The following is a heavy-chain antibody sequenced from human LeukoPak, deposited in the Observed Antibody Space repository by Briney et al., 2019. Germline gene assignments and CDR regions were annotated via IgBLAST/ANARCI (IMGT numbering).Heavy chain of an antibody. J-gene: IGHJ4*02. CDR2: ITASGTAM. Sequence: GGSLRLSCAASGFTLSSYSMNWVRQAPGKGLEWVSHITASGTAMFYADSVKGRFTISRDNAKNSLYLQMNSLRDEDTAVYYCASSGSYRFDYGAREPWSPSPQ. CDR3: ASSGSYRFD. D-gene: IGHD1-26*01. V-gene: IGHV3-48*02. CDR1: GFTLSSYS.